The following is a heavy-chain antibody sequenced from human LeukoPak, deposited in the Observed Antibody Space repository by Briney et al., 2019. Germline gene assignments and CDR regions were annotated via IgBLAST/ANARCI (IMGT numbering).Heavy chain of an antibody. D-gene: IGHD1-26*01. CDR3: AREDPYSGSYRPFDY. CDR1: GFTVSSNY. J-gene: IGHJ4*02. V-gene: IGHV3-66*01. Sequence: GGSLRLSCAASGFTVSSNYMSWVRQAPGKGLEWVSVIYSGGSTYYADSVKGRFTISRDNSKKTLYLQMNSRRAEDTAVYYCAREDPYSGSYRPFDYWGQGTLVTVSS. CDR2: IYSGGST.